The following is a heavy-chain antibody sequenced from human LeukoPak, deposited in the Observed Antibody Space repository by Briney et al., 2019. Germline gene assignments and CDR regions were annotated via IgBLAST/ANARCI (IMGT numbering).Heavy chain of an antibody. J-gene: IGHJ4*02. D-gene: IGHD3-22*01. CDR2: ISGDGTAR. CDR3: ARSQHYYDSSGYLY. CDR1: GFTSSSYW. Sequence: GGSLRLSCAASGFTSSSYWMHWVRQVPGKGLVWVSRISGDGTARNYADSVKGRFTISRDNSKNTLYLQMNSLRAEDTAVYYCARSQHYYDSSGYLYWGQGTLATVSS. V-gene: IGHV3-74*01.